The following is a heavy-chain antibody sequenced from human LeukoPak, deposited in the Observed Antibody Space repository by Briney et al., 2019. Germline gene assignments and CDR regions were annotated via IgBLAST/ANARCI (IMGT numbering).Heavy chain of an antibody. CDR1: GFTFSSYS. J-gene: IGHJ4*02. CDR2: ISGSSTHI. D-gene: IGHD3-9*01. V-gene: IGHV3-21*01. Sequence: KPGGSLRLSCAASGFTFSSYSMNWVRQAPGKGLEWVSSISGSSTHIYYADSVKGRFTISRDNAKNSLYLQMNSLRGEDTAVYYCARGAGYFDWLSDLDYWGQGTLVTVSS. CDR3: ARGAGYFDWLSDLDY.